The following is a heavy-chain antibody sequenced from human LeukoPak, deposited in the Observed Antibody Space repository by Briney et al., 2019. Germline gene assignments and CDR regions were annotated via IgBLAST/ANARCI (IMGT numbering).Heavy chain of an antibody. CDR1: GYSFTGNY. CDR3: ARGGKYGCSGGSCYADS. CDR2: INSNSGRT. D-gene: IGHD2-15*01. J-gene: IGHJ5*01. V-gene: IGHV1-2*02. Sequence: ASVKVSCKASGYSFTGNYMHWVRQAPGQGLEWMGWINSNSGRTHYIQDFQGRVTMTRDTSISTAYMEVSRLRSDDTAVYYCARGGKYGCSGGSCYADSWGQGTLVTVSS.